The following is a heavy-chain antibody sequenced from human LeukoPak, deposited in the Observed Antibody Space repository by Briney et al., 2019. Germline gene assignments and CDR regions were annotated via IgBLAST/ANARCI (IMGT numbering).Heavy chain of an antibody. D-gene: IGHD2-2*01. V-gene: IGHV3-30*18. CDR3: AKETYSTSWQLDS. Sequence: GKSLRLSCAASGFAFSSYGVHWVRQAPGKGLEWVAVISYDGSTEYYIDSVKGRFTISRDNSKNTLYLQMNSLRAEDTAVYYCAKETYSTSWQLDSWGQGTLVTVSS. CDR2: ISYDGSTE. CDR1: GFAFSSYG. J-gene: IGHJ4*02.